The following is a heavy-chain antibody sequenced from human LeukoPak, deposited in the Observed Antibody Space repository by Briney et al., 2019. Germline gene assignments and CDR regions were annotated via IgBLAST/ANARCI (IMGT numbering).Heavy chain of an antibody. J-gene: IGHJ5*02. D-gene: IGHD3-22*01. V-gene: IGHV3-21*01. Sequence: PGGSLRLSCAASGFTFSSYSMNWVRQAPGKGLEWVSSISSSSSYIYYADSVKGRFTISRDNAKNSLYLQMNSLRAEDTAVYFRARDRVTMIVVVILDLWGQGTLVTVSS. CDR2: ISSSSSYI. CDR1: GFTFSSYS. CDR3: ARDRVTMIVVVILDL.